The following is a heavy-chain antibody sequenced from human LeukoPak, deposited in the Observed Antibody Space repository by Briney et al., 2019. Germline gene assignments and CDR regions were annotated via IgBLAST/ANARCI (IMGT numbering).Heavy chain of an antibody. V-gene: IGHV1-69*04. CDR3: ASELGYCSGGSCPMGC. J-gene: IGHJ4*02. Sequence: GASVKVSCKASGGTFSSYAISWVRQAPGQGLEWMGRIIPILGIANYAQKFQGRVTITADKSTSTAYMELSSLRSEDTAVYYCASELGYCSGGSCPMGCWGQGTLVTVSS. CDR2: IIPILGIA. CDR1: GGTFSSYA. D-gene: IGHD2-15*01.